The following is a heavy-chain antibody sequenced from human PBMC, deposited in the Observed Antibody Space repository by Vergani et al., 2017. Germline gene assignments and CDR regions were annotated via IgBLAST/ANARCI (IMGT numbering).Heavy chain of an antibody. CDR3: AHRIGGGSSWYVSGFDP. V-gene: IGHV2-5*02. D-gene: IGHD6-13*01. J-gene: IGHJ5*02. Sequence: QITLKESGPTLVKPTQTLTLTCTFSGFSLSTSGVGVGWIRQPPGKALEWLALIYWDDDKRYSPSLKSRLTITKDTAKNQVVITMTNMDPVDTATYYCAHRIGGGSSWYVSGFDPWGQGTLVTVSS. CDR2: IYWDDDK. CDR1: GFSLSTSGVG.